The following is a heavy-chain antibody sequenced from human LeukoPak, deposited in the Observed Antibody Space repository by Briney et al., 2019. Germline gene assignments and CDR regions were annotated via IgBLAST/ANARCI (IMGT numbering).Heavy chain of an antibody. D-gene: IGHD3-22*01. CDR3: ARDNYYDSSGYYYDAFDI. V-gene: IGHV1-3*01. CDR1: GYTFTSYA. J-gene: IGHJ3*02. CDR2: INAGNGNT. Sequence: ASVKVSCKASGYTFTSYAMHWVRQAPGQRLEWMGWINAGNGNTKYSQKFQGRVTITTDESTSTAYMELSSLRSEDTAVYYCARDNYYDSSGYYYDAFDIWGQGTMVTVSS.